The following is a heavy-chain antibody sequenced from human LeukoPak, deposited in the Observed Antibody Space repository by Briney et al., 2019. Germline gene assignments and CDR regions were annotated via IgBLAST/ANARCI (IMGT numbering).Heavy chain of an antibody. CDR3: AKVGEFGELLGYYFDY. J-gene: IGHJ4*02. CDR1: GFTFSSYA. V-gene: IGHV3-23*01. Sequence: GGSLRLSCAASGFTFSSYAMSWVRQAPGKGLEWVSTAGHSFGTTYYADSVKGRFIISRDDSKNTVSLQMSSLRAEDTAVYYCAKVGEFGELLGYYFDYWGQGTLVTVSS. D-gene: IGHD3-10*01. CDR2: AGHSFGTT.